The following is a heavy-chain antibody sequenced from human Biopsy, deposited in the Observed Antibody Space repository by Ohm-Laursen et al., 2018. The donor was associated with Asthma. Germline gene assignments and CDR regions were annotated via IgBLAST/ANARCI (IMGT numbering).Heavy chain of an antibody. J-gene: IGHJ6*02. V-gene: IGHV1-18*01. D-gene: IGHD3-10*01. CDR1: CYTFNIAG. Sequence: AASVYASCTISCYTFNIAGITSVRQAPGQVLEWMGWISVYNGNTKVAQKLQDRVTMITDTSTSTAYMELRSLRSDDTAVYFCARAVDYSHYYGIDVWGQGTTVTVS. CDR3: ARAVDYSHYYGIDV. CDR2: ISVYNGNT.